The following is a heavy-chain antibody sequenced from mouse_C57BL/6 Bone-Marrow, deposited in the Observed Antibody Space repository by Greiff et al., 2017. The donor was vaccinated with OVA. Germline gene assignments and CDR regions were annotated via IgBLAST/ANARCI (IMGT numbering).Heavy chain of an antibody. CDR1: GYTFTNYW. CDR3: ARRDGYWYFDV. CDR2: IYPGGGST. D-gene: IGHD2-3*01. Sequence: QVQLKESGAELVRPGTSVKMSCKASGYTFTNYWIGWAKQRPGHGLEWIGDIYPGGGSTNYNEKFKGKAPLTADKSSSTSYMQYSSLTSEDSAIYYGARRDGYWYFDVWGTGTAVTVSS. V-gene: IGHV1-63*01. J-gene: IGHJ1*03.